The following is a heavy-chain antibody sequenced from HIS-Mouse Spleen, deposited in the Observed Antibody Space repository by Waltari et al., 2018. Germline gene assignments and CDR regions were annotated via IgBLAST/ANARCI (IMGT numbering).Heavy chain of an antibody. D-gene: IGHD6-13*01. CDR1: GGSISSSSYY. CDR3: AREIPYSSSWYDWYFDL. V-gene: IGHV4-39*07. CDR2: IYYSGST. J-gene: IGHJ2*01. Sequence: QLQLQESGPGLVKPSETLSLTCTVSGGSISSSSYYWGWIRQPPGKGREWIGSIYYSGSTYYNPSHKSRVTISVDTSKNQFSLKLSSVTAADTAVYYCAREIPYSSSWYDWYFDLWGRGTLVTVSS.